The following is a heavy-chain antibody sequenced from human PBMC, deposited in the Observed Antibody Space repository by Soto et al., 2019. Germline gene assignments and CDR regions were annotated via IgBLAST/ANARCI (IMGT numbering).Heavy chain of an antibody. CDR1: GLSLRTTGVG. J-gene: IGHJ6*02. V-gene: IGHV2-5*02. D-gene: IGHD2-21*02. CDR2: LYWDDDK. Sequence: QITLKESGPTLVKPTQTLTLTCTFSGLSLRTTGVGVGWVRQPPGKALDWLALLYWDDDKRYSPSLKSRLTITKDTSEKQVVLTMTNMDTVDTATYYCVQSRCGGDCLQIYSSHSHYGLDVWGQGTTVTVSS. CDR3: VQSRCGGDCLQIYSSHSHYGLDV.